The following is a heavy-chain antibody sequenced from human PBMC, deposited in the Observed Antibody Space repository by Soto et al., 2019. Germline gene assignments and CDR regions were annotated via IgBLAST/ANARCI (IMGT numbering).Heavy chain of an antibody. CDR1: GFTFDDYG. J-gene: IGHJ4*02. CDR2: INWNGGST. Sequence: EVQLVESGGGVVRPGGSLRLSCAASGFTFDDYGMSWVRQAPGKGLEWVSGINWNGGSTGYADSVKGRFTISRDNAKNSLYLQMNSLRAEDTALYHCARDVYCSGGSCYLTLDYWGQGTLVTVSS. CDR3: ARDVYCSGGSCYLTLDY. D-gene: IGHD2-15*01. V-gene: IGHV3-20*01.